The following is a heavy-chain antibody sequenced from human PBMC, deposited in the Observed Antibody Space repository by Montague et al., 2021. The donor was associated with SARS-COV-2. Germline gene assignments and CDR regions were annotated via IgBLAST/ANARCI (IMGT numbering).Heavy chain of an antibody. CDR1: GGSFSGYY. J-gene: IGHJ5*02. Sequence: SETLSLTCAFYGGSFSGYYWSWIRQPPGKGLEWIGEINHSGSTNYNPSLKSRVTISVDTSKNQFSLKLTSVTAADTAVYYCARGGCSSSWYGTHNWFDPWGQGTLVTVSS. CDR3: ARGGCSSSWYGTHNWFDP. CDR2: INHSGST. D-gene: IGHD6-13*01. V-gene: IGHV4-34*01.